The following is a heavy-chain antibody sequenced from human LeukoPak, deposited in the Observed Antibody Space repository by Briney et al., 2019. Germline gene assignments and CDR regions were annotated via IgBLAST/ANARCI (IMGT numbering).Heavy chain of an antibody. D-gene: IGHD2-15*01. V-gene: IGHV4-34*01. CDR2: IYESGTT. J-gene: IGHJ4*02. CDR3: ARGAWATRLGS. Sequence: SSETLSLTRAVYGESLNSYYWSWVRQPPGEGLEWIGEIYESGTTEYNPSLESRVTISMVPSKQQFSLSLSSVTAADTAVYYCARGAWATRLGSWGLGTPVIVSS. CDR1: GESLNSYY.